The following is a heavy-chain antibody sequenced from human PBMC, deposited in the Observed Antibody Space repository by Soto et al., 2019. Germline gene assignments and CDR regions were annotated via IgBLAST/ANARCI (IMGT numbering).Heavy chain of an antibody. CDR2: IYPGDSDT. V-gene: IGHV5-51*01. CDR3: ARLVGYGDYYYYYGMDV. CDR1: GYSFTSYW. D-gene: IGHD1-26*01. J-gene: IGHJ6*02. Sequence: PGESLKISCKGSGYSFTSYWIGWVRQMPGKGLEWMGIIYPGDSDTRYSPSFQGQVTISADKPISTAYLQWSSLKASDTAMYYCARLVGYGDYYYYYGMDVWGQGTTVTV.